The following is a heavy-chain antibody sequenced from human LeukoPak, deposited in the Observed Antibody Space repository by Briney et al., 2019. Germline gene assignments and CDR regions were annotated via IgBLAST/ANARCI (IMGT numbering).Heavy chain of an antibody. Sequence: GGSLRLSCVASGFTFSTSGFTFSTSWMSGVRQAPGKGLEWVASINEDGSEKYYVDSVKGRFTISRDNAKNSLFVQMNSLRTEDTALYYCATGHYGLGPWGQGTLVTVSS. J-gene: IGHJ5*02. CDR2: INEDGSEK. CDR1: GFTFSTSGFTFSTSW. CDR3: ATGHYGLGP. D-gene: IGHD3-16*01. V-gene: IGHV3-7*01.